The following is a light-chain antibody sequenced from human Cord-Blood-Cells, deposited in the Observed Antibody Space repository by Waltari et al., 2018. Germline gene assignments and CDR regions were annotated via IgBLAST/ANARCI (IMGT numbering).Light chain of an antibody. CDR1: QSVSSN. CDR2: GAS. V-gene: IGKV3-15*01. J-gene: IGKJ2*03. Sequence: EIVMTQSPATLSVSSGERATLSCRASQSVSSNLAWYQQKPVQAPKLLIYGASTRATGIPARFSSSGSGTGFTLTISSLQSEDFAVYYCQQYKNWPPYSFGQGTKLEIK. CDR3: QQYKNWPPYS.